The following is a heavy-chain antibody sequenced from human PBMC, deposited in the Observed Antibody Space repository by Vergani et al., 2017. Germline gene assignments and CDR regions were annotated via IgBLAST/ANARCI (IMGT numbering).Heavy chain of an antibody. CDR1: GFSFPGYA. Sequence: EVQLLESGGGLVQPGGSPRLSCEASGFSFPGYAMSWVRQAPGKGLEWVSSVSGSSATPYYADSVKGRFIISRDNSKNTLHLQMNSLRADDTAVYYCTKGRRGYTGYFVDYWGQGTLATVSS. D-gene: IGHD5-12*01. CDR3: TKGRRGYTGYFVDY. CDR2: VSGSSATP. V-gene: IGHV3-23*01. J-gene: IGHJ4*02.